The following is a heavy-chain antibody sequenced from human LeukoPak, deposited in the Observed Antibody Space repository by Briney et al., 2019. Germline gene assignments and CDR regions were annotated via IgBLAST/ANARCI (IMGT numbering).Heavy chain of an antibody. V-gene: IGHV3-33*05. Sequence: GGSLRLSCAASGFTFSSYGMHWVRQAPGKGLEWVAIIKFDGSDQYYADAVKGRFTISRDDSKNTLYLQMDSLRAEDTAVYYCARDVGQFDFWGQGTLVTVSS. D-gene: IGHD2-15*01. CDR3: ARDVGQFDF. CDR1: GFTFSSYG. J-gene: IGHJ4*02. CDR2: IKFDGSDQ.